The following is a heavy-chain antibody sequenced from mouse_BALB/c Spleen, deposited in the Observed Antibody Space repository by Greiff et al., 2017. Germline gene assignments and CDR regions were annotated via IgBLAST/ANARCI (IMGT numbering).Heavy chain of an antibody. V-gene: IGHV1-87*01. D-gene: IGHD2-4*01. Sequence: QVQLKESGAELARPGASVKLSCKASGYTFTSYWMQWVKQRPGQGLEWIGAIYPGDGDTRYTQKFKGKATLTADKSSSTAYMQLSSLASEDSAVYYCARREIYYDFFDYWGQGTTLTVSS. J-gene: IGHJ2*01. CDR3: ARREIYYDFFDY. CDR2: IYPGDGDT. CDR1: GYTFTSYW.